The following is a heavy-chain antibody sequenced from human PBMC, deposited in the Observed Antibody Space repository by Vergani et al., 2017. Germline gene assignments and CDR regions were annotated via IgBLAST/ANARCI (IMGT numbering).Heavy chain of an antibody. Sequence: VQLVESGGGLVKPGGSLRLSCAASGFTFSSYAMHWVRQAPGKGLEWVAVISYDGSNKYYADSVKGRFTISRDNSKNTLYLQMNSLRAEDTAVYYCARESRGDILTGYHDAFDIWGQGTMVTVSS. CDR1: GFTFSSYA. V-gene: IGHV3-30-3*01. CDR3: ARESRGDILTGYHDAFDI. J-gene: IGHJ3*02. D-gene: IGHD3-9*01. CDR2: ISYDGSNK.